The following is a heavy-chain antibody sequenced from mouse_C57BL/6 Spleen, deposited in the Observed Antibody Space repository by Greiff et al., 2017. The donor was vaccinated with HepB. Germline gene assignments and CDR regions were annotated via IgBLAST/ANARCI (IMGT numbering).Heavy chain of an antibody. CDR2: IYPGDGDT. J-gene: IGHJ4*01. CDR3: ARSATTEGYYAMDY. D-gene: IGHD1-1*01. V-gene: IGHV1-80*01. CDR1: GYAFSSYW. Sequence: QVQLKQSGAELVKPGASVKISCKASGYAFSSYWMNWVKQRPGKGLEWIGQIYPGDGDTNYNGKFKGKATLTADKSSSTAYMQLSSLTSEDSAVYFCARSATTEGYYAMDYWGQGTSVTVSS.